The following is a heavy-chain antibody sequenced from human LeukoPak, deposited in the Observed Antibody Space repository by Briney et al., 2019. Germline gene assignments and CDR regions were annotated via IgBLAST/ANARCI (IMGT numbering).Heavy chain of an antibody. CDR3: ARGVYGFDV. CDR2: MSQDGIEI. V-gene: IGHV3-7*01. Sequence: PGGSLRLSCAASGFTFSNYWMAWVRQAPVKGLEWVAYMSQDGIEIYYLDSVKGRFIISRDNAKNSLYLQMHSLRAEDTAVYYCARGVYGFDVWGQGTLITVSS. J-gene: IGHJ5*02. D-gene: IGHD2-8*01. CDR1: GFTFSNYW.